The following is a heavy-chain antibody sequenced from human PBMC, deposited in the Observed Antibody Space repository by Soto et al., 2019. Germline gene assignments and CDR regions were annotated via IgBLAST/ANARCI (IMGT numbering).Heavy chain of an antibody. CDR3: ATQRVSGYYCES. Sequence: SANVSCKASGGNFSTYASSCVRQAPGQGLEWMGGIIPIFGTSNYAQKFLGRVTITADESTSTAYMEPSSLRSEDTAVYYCATQRVSGYYCESWGQGTLVSVSP. CDR2: IIPIFGTS. V-gene: IGHV1-69*13. CDR1: GGNFSTYA. J-gene: IGHJ4*02. D-gene: IGHD2-2*01.